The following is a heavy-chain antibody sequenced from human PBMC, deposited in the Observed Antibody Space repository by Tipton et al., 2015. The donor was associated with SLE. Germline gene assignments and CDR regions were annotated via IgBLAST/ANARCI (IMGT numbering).Heavy chain of an antibody. V-gene: IGHV4-59*11. D-gene: IGHD3-3*01. CDR2: IYYSGST. J-gene: IGHJ4*02. Sequence: TLSLTCTVSGGSISSHYWSWIRQPPGKGLEWIGYIYYSGSTNYNPSLKSRVNISVDTSKNQFSLKLSSVTAADTAVYYCATSNYDFWSGLEYWGQGTLVTVSS. CDR3: ATSNYDFWSGLEY. CDR1: GGSISSHY.